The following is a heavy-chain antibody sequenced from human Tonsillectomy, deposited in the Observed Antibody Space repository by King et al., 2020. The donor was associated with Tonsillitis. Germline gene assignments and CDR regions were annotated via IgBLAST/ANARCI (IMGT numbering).Heavy chain of an antibody. CDR2: IYSGGNT. CDR1: GFTVSSNY. CDR3: ARGVWFGELLGY. V-gene: IGHV3-66*01. J-gene: IGHJ4*02. D-gene: IGHD3-10*01. Sequence: VQLVESGGGLVQPGGSLRLFFAASGFTVSSNYISWVRQAPGKGLEWLSIIYSGGNTYYADSVKGRFTISRDNSENTLYLHMSSLRAEDTAVDYCARGVWFGELLGYWGQGTLVTVST.